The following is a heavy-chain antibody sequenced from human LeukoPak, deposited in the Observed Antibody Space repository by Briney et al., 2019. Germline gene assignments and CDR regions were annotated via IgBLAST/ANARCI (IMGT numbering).Heavy chain of an antibody. V-gene: IGHV3-21*01. CDR3: ARTSSSGWNYFDY. D-gene: IGHD6-19*01. CDR2: ISSSSSYI. CDR1: GFIFDDYT. Sequence: GGSLRLSCAASGFIFDDYTMHWVRQAPGKGLEWVSSISSSSSYIYYADSVKGRFTISRDNAKNSLYLQMNSLRAEDTAVYYCARTSSSGWNYFDYWGQGTLVTVSS. J-gene: IGHJ4*02.